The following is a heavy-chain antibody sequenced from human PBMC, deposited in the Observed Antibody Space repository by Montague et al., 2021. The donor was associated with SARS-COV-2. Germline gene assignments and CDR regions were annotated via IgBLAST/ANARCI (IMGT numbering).Heavy chain of an antibody. D-gene: IGHD6-13*01. CDR2: IYYSGST. CDR1: GGSISSSSYY. J-gene: IGHJ6*02. CDR3: ERQGSSSSWYGGYYYGMDV. V-gene: IGHV4-39*01. Sequence: SETLSLTCTVSGGSISSSSYYWGWIRQPPGKGLEWIGSIYYSGSTYYNPSPKSRVTISVDTSKNQFSLKLSSVTAADTAVYYCERQGSSSSWYGGYYYGMDVWGQGTTVTVSS.